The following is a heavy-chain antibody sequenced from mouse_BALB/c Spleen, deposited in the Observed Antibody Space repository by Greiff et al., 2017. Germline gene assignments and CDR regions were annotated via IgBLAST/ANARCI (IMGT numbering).Heavy chain of an antibody. V-gene: IGHV5-6-5*01. CDR3: ARGGGYLAY. Sequence: EVKVVESGGGLVKPGGSLKLSCAASGFTFSSYAMSWVRQTPEKRLEWVASISSGGSTYYPDSVKGRFTISRDNARNILYLQMSSLRSEDTAMYYCARGGGYLAYWGQGTLVTVSA. J-gene: IGHJ3*01. D-gene: IGHD2-2*01. CDR1: GFTFSSYA. CDR2: ISSGGST.